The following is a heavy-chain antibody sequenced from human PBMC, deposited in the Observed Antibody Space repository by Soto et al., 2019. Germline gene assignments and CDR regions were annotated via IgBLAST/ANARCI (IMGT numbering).Heavy chain of an antibody. CDR2: IGVSAANT. D-gene: IGHD6-13*01. CDR3: AKTKIATGGRSYDC. CDR1: GFTFSNSG. Sequence: ESGGGLVQPGGSLRLSCAASGFTFSNSGMTWVRQAPGKGLEWVSAIGVSAANTYYADSVKGRFTISRDNSKNTLYLEMNSLRVGDTAVYYCAKTKIATGGRSYDCWGQGTLVSVSS. J-gene: IGHJ4*02. V-gene: IGHV3-23*01.